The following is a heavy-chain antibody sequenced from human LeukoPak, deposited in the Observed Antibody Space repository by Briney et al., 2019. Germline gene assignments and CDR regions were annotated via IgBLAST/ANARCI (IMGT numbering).Heavy chain of an antibody. CDR3: AIPSYYDSSGSRAFDI. Sequence: PSETLSLTCAVSGGSISSSNWWSWVRQPPGKGLEWIGEIYHSGSTNYNPSLKSRVTISVDKSKNQFSLKLSSVTAADTAVYYCAIPSYYDSSGSRAFDIWGQGTMVTVSS. V-gene: IGHV4-4*02. J-gene: IGHJ3*02. D-gene: IGHD3-22*01. CDR2: IYHSGST. CDR1: GGSISSSNW.